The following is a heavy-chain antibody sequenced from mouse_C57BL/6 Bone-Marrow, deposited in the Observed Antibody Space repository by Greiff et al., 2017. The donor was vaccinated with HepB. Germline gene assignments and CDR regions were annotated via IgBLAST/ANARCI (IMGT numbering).Heavy chain of an antibody. J-gene: IGHJ4*01. Sequence: DVQLQESGPGLVKPSQSLSLTCSVTGYSITSGYYWNWIRQFPGNKLEWMGYISYDGSNNYNPSLKNRITITRDTSKNQLFLKLKPVTTEDTATYYCARGGSGSLYAMDYGGQGTSVTVSA. D-gene: IGHD1-3*01. CDR3: ARGGSGSLYAMDY. CDR2: ISYDGSN. CDR1: GYSITSGYY. V-gene: IGHV3-6*01.